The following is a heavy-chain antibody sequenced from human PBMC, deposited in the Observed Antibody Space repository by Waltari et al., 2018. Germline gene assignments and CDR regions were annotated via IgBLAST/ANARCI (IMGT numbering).Heavy chain of an antibody. CDR1: GGSISSYY. V-gene: IGHV4-59*01. CDR3: ARAEYYDSSGYYYQGQYYFDY. J-gene: IGHJ4*02. D-gene: IGHD3-22*01. CDR2: IYYSGST. Sequence: QVQLQESGPGLVKPSETLSITCTVSGGSISSYYWSWIRQPPGKGLEWIGYIYYSGSTNYNPSLKSRVTISVDTSKNQFSLKLSSVTAADTAVYYCARAEYYDSSGYYYQGQYYFDYWGQGTLVTVSS.